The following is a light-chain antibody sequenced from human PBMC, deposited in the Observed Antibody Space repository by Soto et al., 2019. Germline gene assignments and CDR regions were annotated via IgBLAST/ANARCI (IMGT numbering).Light chain of an antibody. Sequence: EIVMTQSPATLSVSPGERATLSCRASQSVTSNLAWYQQKPGQAPRLLIYGASTRATGIPATFSGSGSGTEFTLTISRLEPEDFAVYYCQQYGSSLGVTFGGGTKVDIK. V-gene: IGKV3-15*01. CDR1: QSVTSN. J-gene: IGKJ4*01. CDR2: GAS. CDR3: QQYGSSLGVT.